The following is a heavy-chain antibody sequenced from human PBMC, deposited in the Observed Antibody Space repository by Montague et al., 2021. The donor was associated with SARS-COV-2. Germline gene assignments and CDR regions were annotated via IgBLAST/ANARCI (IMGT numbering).Heavy chain of an antibody. CDR1: GIDFSRYA. D-gene: IGHD3/OR15-3a*01. CDR2: IRGIGSPI. V-gene: IGHV3-48*03. Sequence: SLRLSCAASGIDFSRYAMNWVRQAAGKGLEWISFIRGIGSPIYYADSVKGRFTISRDNSKKSVYLHMNSLRAEDTAIYYCASRSPRSSDDVYLVFDYWGQGTLVTVSS. CDR3: ASRSPRSSDDVYLVFDY. J-gene: IGHJ4*02.